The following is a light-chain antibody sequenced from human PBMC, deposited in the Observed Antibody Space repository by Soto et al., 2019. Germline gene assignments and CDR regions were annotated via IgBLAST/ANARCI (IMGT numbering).Light chain of an antibody. V-gene: IGKV3-20*01. CDR2: GAS. CDR3: QQYGGHLFT. J-gene: IGKJ3*01. Sequence: EIVLTQSPGTLSLSPGERATLSCRASQSVSSTYLAWYQQKPGQAPRLLIYGASIRATGIPDRFSGSGSGTDVTITISRMEPEDFAVYYCQQYGGHLFTFGPGTKVDIK. CDR1: QSVSSTY.